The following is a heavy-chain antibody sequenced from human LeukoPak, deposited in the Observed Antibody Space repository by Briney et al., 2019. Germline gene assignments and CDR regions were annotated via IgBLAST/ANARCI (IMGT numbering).Heavy chain of an antibody. CDR1: GFTFSSYA. Sequence: GGSLRLSCSASGFTFSSYAMHWVRQAPGKGLEYVSAISSNGGSTYYADSVKGRFTISRDNSKNTLYLQMSSLRAEDTAVYYCVKDLQGQYSSGWYGFDYWGRGTLVTVSS. CDR2: ISSNGGST. CDR3: VKDLQGQYSSGWYGFDY. V-gene: IGHV3-64D*06. D-gene: IGHD6-19*01. J-gene: IGHJ4*02.